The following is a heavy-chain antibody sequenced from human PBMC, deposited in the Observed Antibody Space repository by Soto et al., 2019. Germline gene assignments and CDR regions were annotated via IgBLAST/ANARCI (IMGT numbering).Heavy chain of an antibody. V-gene: IGHV3-23*04. CDR1: GFTYSSYV. CDR2: SSGSGGDI. D-gene: IGHD3-22*01. J-gene: IGHJ6*02. Sequence: EVQLVESGGGLVQPGGSLRLSCAASGFTYSSYVMSWVRQAPGKGLEWVSSSSGSGGDIYHADSVRGRFTISRDNSKNTLYLQMNSLRVEDTAVYYCAKGWLYGAGMGVWGQGTTVTVSS. CDR3: AKGWLYGAGMGV.